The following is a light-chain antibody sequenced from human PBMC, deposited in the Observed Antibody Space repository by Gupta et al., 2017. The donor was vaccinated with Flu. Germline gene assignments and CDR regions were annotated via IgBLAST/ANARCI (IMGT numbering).Light chain of an antibody. J-gene: IGKJ1*01. CDR3: QQAYSFPRT. CDR2: GAS. Sequence: GDTVTITCRASHYRDNWLAWYQQKPGTPPKLLIYGASSLRGDVPSRFSGSGSGTEFSLTISGLQSGDFATYFCQQAYSFPRTFGQGTRVDIK. CDR1: HYRDNW. V-gene: IGKV1-12*01.